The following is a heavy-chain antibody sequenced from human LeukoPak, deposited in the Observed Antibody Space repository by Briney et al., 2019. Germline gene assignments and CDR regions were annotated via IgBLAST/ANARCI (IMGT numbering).Heavy chain of an antibody. CDR2: IKQDGSEK. J-gene: IGHJ4*02. V-gene: IGHV3-7*01. CDR3: ARSGSSGWYECDF. D-gene: IGHD6-19*01. Sequence: PGGSLRLSCAASGFSSSNYWMTWVRQAPGKGLEWVATIKQDGSEKYYVDSVKGRFTMSRDNAKNSLYLQMNSLRAEDTAVYYCARSGSSGWYECDFWGQGTLVTVSS. CDR1: GFSSSNYW.